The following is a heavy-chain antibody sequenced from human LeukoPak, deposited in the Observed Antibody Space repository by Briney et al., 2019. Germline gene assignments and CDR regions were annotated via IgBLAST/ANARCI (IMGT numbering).Heavy chain of an antibody. CDR2: IHYGGST. CDR1: GTSISSSGYF. Sequence: SETLSLTCSVSGTSISSSGYFWGWTRHPPGKGLQWIGSIHYGGSTFYNPSLKSRVTISQDTYKDQFSLKLTSVTAADTAVYYCAALDSSSGWFDPWGRGILVTVSS. CDR3: AALDSSSGWFDP. D-gene: IGHD6-6*01. V-gene: IGHV4-39*01. J-gene: IGHJ5*02.